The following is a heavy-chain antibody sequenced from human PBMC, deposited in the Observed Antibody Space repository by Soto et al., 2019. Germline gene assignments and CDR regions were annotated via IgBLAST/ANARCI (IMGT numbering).Heavy chain of an antibody. Sequence: HGESLKISCNGSAYTFTNYYIGWVRQMPGKGLEWTGIIYPGDSETTYSPSFQGQVTFSVDKSLNIAYLQWSSLKASDTGIYYCSITRHYHGAAFDSWGHGTLVTVSS. CDR1: AYTFTNYY. J-gene: IGHJ4*01. V-gene: IGHV5-51*01. D-gene: IGHD3-10*01. CDR2: IYPGDSET. CDR3: SITRHYHGAAFDS.